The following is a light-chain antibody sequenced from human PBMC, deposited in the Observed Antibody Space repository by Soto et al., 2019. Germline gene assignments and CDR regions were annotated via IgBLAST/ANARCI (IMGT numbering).Light chain of an antibody. CDR2: GAS. CDR3: QHYGRSDPIT. J-gene: IGKJ3*01. CDR1: QTITSSS. Sequence: EIVLTQSPGTLSLSPGKRATLSCRASQTITSSSLAWYQQSPGQAPRLLIYGASSRATGVPDRFSGRGSGTDFTLTISRLEPEDFAVYYCQHYGRSDPITFGPGTKVDFK. V-gene: IGKV3-20*01.